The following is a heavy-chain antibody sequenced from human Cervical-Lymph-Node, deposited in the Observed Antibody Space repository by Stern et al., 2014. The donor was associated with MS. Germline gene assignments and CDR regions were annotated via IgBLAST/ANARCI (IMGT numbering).Heavy chain of an antibody. CDR1: GFSFDGYA. CDR3: AKDRRAYYTFWSGLHY. V-gene: IGHV3-9*01. CDR2: ITWSSGNI. D-gene: IGHD3-3*01. J-gene: IGHJ4*02. Sequence: QLVESGGGLVQPGRSLRLSCAASGFSFDGYAMYWVRQSPGQGLECVAGITWSSGNIAYADSVKGRFTIARDNAKNSLYLQMNSLRPEDTALYYCAKDRRAYYTFWSGLHYWGQGTLVTVSS.